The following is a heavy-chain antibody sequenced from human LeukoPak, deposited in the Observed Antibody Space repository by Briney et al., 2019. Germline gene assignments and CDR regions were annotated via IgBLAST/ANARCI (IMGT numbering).Heavy chain of an antibody. J-gene: IGHJ6*03. Sequence: GGSLRLSCAASGFTFSDTWMHWVRQAPGEGLVWVSRIRSDGSDTRYAESVKGRFTISRDNARNSVSLQMISLRAEDTAVYYCARGFGLASYYYSMDVWGKGTTVTISS. CDR1: GFTFSDTW. D-gene: IGHD3/OR15-3a*01. CDR3: ARGFGLASYYYSMDV. CDR2: IRSDGSDT. V-gene: IGHV3-74*01.